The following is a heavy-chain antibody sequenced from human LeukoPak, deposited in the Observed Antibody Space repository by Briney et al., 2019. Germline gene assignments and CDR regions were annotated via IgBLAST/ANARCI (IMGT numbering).Heavy chain of an antibody. D-gene: IGHD3-16*01. V-gene: IGHV2-5*02. Sequence: SGPTLVNPTQTLTLTCTFSGFSLSTSGVGVGWIRQPPGKALEWLALIYWDDDKRYSPSLKSRLTITKDTSKNQVVLTMTNMDPVDTATYYCARFYDYADYVLVDYWGQGTLVTVSS. CDR2: IYWDDDK. CDR1: GFSLSTSGVG. J-gene: IGHJ4*02. CDR3: ARFYDYADYVLVDY.